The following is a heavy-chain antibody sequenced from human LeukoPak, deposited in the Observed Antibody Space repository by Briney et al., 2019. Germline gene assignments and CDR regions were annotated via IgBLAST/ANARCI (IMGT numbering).Heavy chain of an antibody. CDR1: GGTFSSYA. CDR2: ITPIFGTA. CDR3: ARVRKSTAMADFDY. D-gene: IGHD5-18*01. V-gene: IGHV1-69*13. Sequence: SVTLSCKSSGGTFSSYAHCLVLHPQAPGNGLMGGITPIFGTANYAQKFQGRVTITADESTSTAYMELSSLRSEDTAVYYCARVRKSTAMADFDYWGQGTLVTVSS. J-gene: IGHJ4*02.